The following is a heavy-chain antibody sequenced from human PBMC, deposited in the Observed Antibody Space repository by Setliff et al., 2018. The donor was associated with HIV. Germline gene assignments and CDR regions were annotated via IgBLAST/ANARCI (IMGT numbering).Heavy chain of an antibody. CDR2: IYPGDSDT. Sequence: PGESLKISCKASGYSFNRYFIGWVRQMPGKGLEWMAIIYPGDSDTRYSPSFRGQVTISADKSTTTAYLDWASLKASDTAMYYCVRYIGAAAGYIDHWGQGTLVTVSS. J-gene: IGHJ4*02. CDR1: GYSFNRYF. V-gene: IGHV5-51*01. D-gene: IGHD6-25*01. CDR3: VRYIGAAAGYIDH.